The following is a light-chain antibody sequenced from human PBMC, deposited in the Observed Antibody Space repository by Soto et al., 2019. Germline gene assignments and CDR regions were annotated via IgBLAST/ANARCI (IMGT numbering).Light chain of an antibody. Sequence: EIVLTQSRSTLSSFPGARVTLCCRARQYINPRLAWYQNRHGQAPRILIYQTSIRAAGIPARFSASGNGTDFNLTISDVQPEDFAVYYCHQRQSWPRTFGQGTKVVIK. V-gene: IGKV3-11*01. J-gene: IGKJ1*01. CDR1: QYINPR. CDR2: QTS. CDR3: HQRQSWPRT.